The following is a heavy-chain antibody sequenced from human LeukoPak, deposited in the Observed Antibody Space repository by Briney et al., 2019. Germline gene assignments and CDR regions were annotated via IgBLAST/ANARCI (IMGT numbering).Heavy chain of an antibody. Sequence: ASVKVSCKASGYTFTGYYMHWVRQAPGQGLEWMGRINPNSGGTNYAQKFQGRVTMTRDTSISAAYMELSRLRSDDTAVYYCARQMTGGVMGFDYWGQGTLVTVSS. CDR3: ARQMTGGVMGFDY. J-gene: IGHJ4*02. D-gene: IGHD3-16*01. V-gene: IGHV1-2*06. CDR2: INPNSGGT. CDR1: GYTFTGYY.